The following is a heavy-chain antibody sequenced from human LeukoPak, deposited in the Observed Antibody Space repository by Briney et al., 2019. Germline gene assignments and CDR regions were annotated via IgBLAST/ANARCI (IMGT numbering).Heavy chain of an antibody. CDR3: ATKQWLAPPPDS. J-gene: IGHJ4*02. CDR2: INTDGTVT. CDR1: GFTFSKYW. V-gene: IGHV3-74*01. Sequence: PGGSLRLSCAASGFTFSKYWMLWVRQAPGKGPESVPRINTDGTVTTYADSVKGRFTVSRDNADNTMFLQMNSVRDEDTAVYYCATKQWLAPPPDSWGQGTPVIVSS. D-gene: IGHD6-19*01.